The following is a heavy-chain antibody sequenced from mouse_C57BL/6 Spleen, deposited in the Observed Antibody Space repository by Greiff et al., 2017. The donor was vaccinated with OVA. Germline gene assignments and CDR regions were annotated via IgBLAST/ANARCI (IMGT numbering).Heavy chain of an antibody. Sequence: EVKLVESGGGLVQPGGSMKLSCVASGFTFSNYWMNWVRQSPEKGLEWVAQIRLKSDNYATHYAESVKGRFTISRDDSKSSVYLQMNNLRAEDTGIYYCTVGLLYGEYYFDYWGQGTTLTVSS. V-gene: IGHV6-3*01. CDR2: IRLKSDNYAT. J-gene: IGHJ2*01. CDR1: GFTFSNYW. D-gene: IGHD2-12*01. CDR3: TVGLLYGEYYFDY.